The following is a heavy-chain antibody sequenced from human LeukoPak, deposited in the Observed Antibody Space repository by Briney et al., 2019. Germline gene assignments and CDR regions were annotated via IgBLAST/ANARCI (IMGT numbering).Heavy chain of an antibody. V-gene: IGHV3-23*01. J-gene: IGHJ4*02. D-gene: IGHD1-26*01. CDR3: AKSRGESRGASNY. CDR1: GFSFSSYA. CDR2: ISGSGDAT. Sequence: PGGSLRLSCAASGFSFSSYAVNWVRQAPGKGLEWVSCISGSGDATHYADSVKGRFTISRDNSKNTLYLQMNSLRAEDTAVYYCAKSRGESRGASNYWGRGTLVTVSS.